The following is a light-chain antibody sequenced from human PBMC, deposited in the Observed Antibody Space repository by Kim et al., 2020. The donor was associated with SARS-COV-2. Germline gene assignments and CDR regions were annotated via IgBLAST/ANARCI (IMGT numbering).Light chain of an antibody. CDR2: GAS. CDR1: QDISYF. Sequence: DIQMTQSPSAMSASVGDRVTITCRASQDISYFLAWIQQKPGKAPKRLIYGASTLQSGVQSRFSGSGSGTEFTLTISSLQPEDFATYFCLQHRTFPYTFGQGTKREIK. CDR3: LQHRTFPYT. V-gene: IGKV1-17*03. J-gene: IGKJ2*01.